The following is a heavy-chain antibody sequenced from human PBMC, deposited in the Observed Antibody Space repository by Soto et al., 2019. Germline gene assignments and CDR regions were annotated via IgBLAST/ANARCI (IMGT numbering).Heavy chain of an antibody. D-gene: IGHD5-12*01. Sequence: CTVSGGSISSGGYYWSWIRQHPGKGLERIGRIFSSGSTSFNPSLESRVAMSVDTSKNHFSLNLSSVTAADMAVYYCAREGSYSAYNFAHGIQLWSFDFWGQGALVTVSS. CDR1: GGSISSGGYY. J-gene: IGHJ4*02. CDR3: AREGSYSAYNFAHGIQLWSFDF. CDR2: IFSSGST. V-gene: IGHV4-61*02.